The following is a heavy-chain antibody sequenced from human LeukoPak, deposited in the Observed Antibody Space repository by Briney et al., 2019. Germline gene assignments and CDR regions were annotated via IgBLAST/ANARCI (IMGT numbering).Heavy chain of an antibody. D-gene: IGHD6-13*01. J-gene: IGHJ3*02. CDR3: AREGSSSWSRSAFDI. Sequence: GGSLRLSCAASGFSFSSYWMHRVRQAPGKGLVWVSGINIHGTGTIYADSVKCRFPISRDNAKNTLYLQMNSLRAEDTAVYYCAREGSSSWSRSAFDIWGQGTMVSVSS. V-gene: IGHV3-74*01. CDR1: GFSFSSYW. CDR2: INIHGTGT.